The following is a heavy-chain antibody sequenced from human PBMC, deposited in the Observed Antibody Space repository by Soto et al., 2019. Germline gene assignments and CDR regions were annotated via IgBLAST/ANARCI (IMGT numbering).Heavy chain of an antibody. CDR2: IYYSGST. CDR1: GGSISSDGSS. J-gene: IGHJ4*02. D-gene: IGHD3-9*01. CDR3: ARTDYDILTGYYNYFDY. Sequence: SETLSLTCAVSGGSISSDGSSWSWIRQPPGKGLEWIGYIYYSGSTNYNPSLKSRVTISVDTSKNQFSLKLSSVTAADTAVYYCARTDYDILTGYYNYFDYWGQGTLVTVSS. V-gene: IGHV4-61*08.